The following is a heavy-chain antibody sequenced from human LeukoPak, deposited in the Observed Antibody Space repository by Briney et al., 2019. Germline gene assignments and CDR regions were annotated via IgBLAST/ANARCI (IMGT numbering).Heavy chain of an antibody. CDR1: GFTFSSYW. J-gene: IGHJ4*02. CDR2: IKQDGSEK. D-gene: IGHD3-22*01. CDR3: SGVGGNYCDSSGPLFDY. V-gene: IGHV3-7*01. Sequence: GGSLRLSCAASGFTFSSYWMSWVRQAPGKGLEWVANIKQDGSEKYYVDSVKGRFTISRDNAKNSLYLQMKSLRAAHTAVYYWSGVGGNYCDSSGPLFDYWGQGTLVTVSS.